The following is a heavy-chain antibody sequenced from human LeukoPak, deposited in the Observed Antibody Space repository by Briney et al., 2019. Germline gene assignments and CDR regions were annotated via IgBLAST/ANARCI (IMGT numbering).Heavy chain of an antibody. CDR1: GFTFSSYS. CDR2: ISSSSSYI. Sequence: GGSLRLSCAASGFTFSSYSMNWVRQAPGKGLEWVSSISSSSSYIYYADSVKGRFTISRDNAKNSLYLQMNSLRAEDTAVYYCARGSGRLGELFLDYWGQGTPVTVSS. V-gene: IGHV3-21*01. CDR3: ARGSGRLGELFLDY. J-gene: IGHJ4*02. D-gene: IGHD3-10*01.